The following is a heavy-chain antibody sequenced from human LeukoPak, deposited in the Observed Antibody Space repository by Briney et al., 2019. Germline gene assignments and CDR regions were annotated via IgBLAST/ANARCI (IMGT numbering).Heavy chain of an antibody. Sequence: GGSLRLSCAASGFTFSSYGMHWVRQAPGKGLEWVAVISHDGSNKYYADSVKGRFTISRDNSKNTLYLQMNSLRAEDTAVYYCAKTPGPMTYFEFFFDYWGQGTLVTVSS. CDR3: AKTPGPMTYFEFFFDY. CDR1: GFTFSSYG. J-gene: IGHJ4*02. CDR2: ISHDGSNK. V-gene: IGHV3-30*18. D-gene: IGHD3-22*01.